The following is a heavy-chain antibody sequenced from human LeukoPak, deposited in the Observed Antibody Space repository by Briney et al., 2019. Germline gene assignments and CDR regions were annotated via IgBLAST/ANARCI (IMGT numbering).Heavy chain of an antibody. CDR2: IYHSGST. CDR1: GYSISSGYY. J-gene: IGHJ4*02. V-gene: IGHV4-38-2*01. Sequence: SETLSLTCAVSGYSISSGYYWGWIRPPPGKGLEWIGRIYHSGSTHYNSSLKSRITISVDTSKNQFSLKLTSVTAADTAMYYCARQWQSTGFDYWGQGTLVTVSS. CDR3: ARQWQSTGFDY. D-gene: IGHD2-2*01.